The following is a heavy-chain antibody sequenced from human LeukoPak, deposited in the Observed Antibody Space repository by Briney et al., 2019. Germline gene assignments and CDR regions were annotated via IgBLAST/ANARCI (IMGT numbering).Heavy chain of an antibody. V-gene: IGHV3-7*01. D-gene: IGHD1-1*01. CDR3: ARGGTFVSDY. CDR1: GFTFSTFW. Sequence: GGSLRLSCAASGFTFSTFWMSWVRQAPGKGLEWVANTNQGGSEKYYVDSMKGRFTVSRDNAKNSLYLQMDSLRAEDTAVYYCARGGTFVSDYWGQGTLVTVSS. CDR2: TNQGGSEK. J-gene: IGHJ4*02.